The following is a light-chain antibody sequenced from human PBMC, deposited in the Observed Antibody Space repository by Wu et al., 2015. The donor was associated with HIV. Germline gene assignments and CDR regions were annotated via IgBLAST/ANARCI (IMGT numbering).Light chain of an antibody. V-gene: IGKV3-11*01. Sequence: EVVMTQSPATLSVSPGERATLSCGASQSVSSDLAWYQQKPGQAPRLLIYGASTRASGIPARFSGSGSGTDFTLTISSLEPEDFAVYYCQQRSNWPPITFGQGTRLEI. CDR3: QQRSNWPPIT. CDR1: QSVSSD. J-gene: IGKJ5*01. CDR2: GAS.